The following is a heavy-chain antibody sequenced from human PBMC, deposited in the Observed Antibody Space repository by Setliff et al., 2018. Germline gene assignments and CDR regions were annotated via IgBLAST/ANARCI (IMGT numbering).Heavy chain of an antibody. J-gene: IGHJ3*02. V-gene: IGHV1-8*02. CDR2: MNPNSGNT. CDR1: GGTFSSYA. Sequence: ASVKVSCKASGGTFSSYAISWVRQAPGQRLEWMGWMNPNSGNTGYAQKFQGRVTMTRNTSISTAYMELSSLRSEDTAVYYCARVYQDAFDIWGQGTMVTVSS. CDR3: ARVYQDAFDI.